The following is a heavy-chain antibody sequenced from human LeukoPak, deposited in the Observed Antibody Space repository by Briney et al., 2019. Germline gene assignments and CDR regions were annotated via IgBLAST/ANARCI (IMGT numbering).Heavy chain of an antibody. Sequence: PGGSLRLSCAASGFTFSSYGMHWVRQAPGKGLEWVAVIWYDGSNKYYADSVKGRFTISRDNSKNTLYLQMNSLRAEDTAVYYCARGLDIVVVPAATVDYWGQGTLGTVSS. J-gene: IGHJ4*02. D-gene: IGHD2-2*03. V-gene: IGHV3-33*01. CDR3: ARGLDIVVVPAATVDY. CDR1: GFTFSSYG. CDR2: IWYDGSNK.